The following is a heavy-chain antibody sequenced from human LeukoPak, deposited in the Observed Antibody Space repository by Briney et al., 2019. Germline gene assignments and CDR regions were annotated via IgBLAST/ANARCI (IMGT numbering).Heavy chain of an antibody. Sequence: GGSLRLSCAASGFTFSSYSMNWVRQAPGKGLEWVLSISSSSSYIYYADSVKGRFTISRDNAKNSLYLQMNSLRAEDTAVYYCARNLIAAAAIDPWGQGTLVTVSS. D-gene: IGHD6-13*01. CDR1: GFTFSSYS. J-gene: IGHJ5*02. V-gene: IGHV3-21*01. CDR2: ISSSSSYI. CDR3: ARNLIAAAAIDP.